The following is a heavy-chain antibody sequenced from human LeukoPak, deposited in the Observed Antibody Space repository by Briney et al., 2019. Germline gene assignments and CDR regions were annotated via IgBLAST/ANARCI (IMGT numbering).Heavy chain of an antibody. V-gene: IGHV1-2*02. Sequence: ASVKVSCKASGYTFTGYYMHWVRQAPGQGLEWMGWINPNSGGTNYAQKFQGRVTMTRDTSISTAYMGLSRLKSDDTAVYYCARRGYDSSGYLGYWGQGTLVTVSS. CDR2: INPNSGGT. CDR1: GYTFTGYY. CDR3: ARRGYDSSGYLGY. J-gene: IGHJ4*02. D-gene: IGHD3-22*01.